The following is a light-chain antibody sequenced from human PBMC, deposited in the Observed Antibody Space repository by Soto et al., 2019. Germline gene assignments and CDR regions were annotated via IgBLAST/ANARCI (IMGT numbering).Light chain of an antibody. Sequence: EIVLTQSPATLSLSPGDRATLSCRASQSVSSYLAWYQQKPGQAPRLLIYDASSRATGIPARFSGSGSGTDFTLTISSLEPEDSAVYYCQQRHMWPITFGQGTRLEIK. CDR1: QSVSSY. J-gene: IGKJ5*01. V-gene: IGKV3-11*01. CDR2: DAS. CDR3: QQRHMWPIT.